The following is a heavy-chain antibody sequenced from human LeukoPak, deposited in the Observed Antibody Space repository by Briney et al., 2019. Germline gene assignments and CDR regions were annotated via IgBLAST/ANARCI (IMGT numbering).Heavy chain of an antibody. CDR1: GGSISSYY. D-gene: IGHD2-15*01. Sequence: SETLSLTCTVYGGSISSYYWSWIRQPAGKGLEWIGRIYTSGSTNYNPSLKSRVTISVATSKNQFSLKLSSVTAADTAVYYCARDGCGGSCFHYYYYYMDVWGKGTTVTISS. J-gene: IGHJ6*03. V-gene: IGHV4-4*07. CDR2: IYTSGST. CDR3: ARDGCGGSCFHYYYYYMDV.